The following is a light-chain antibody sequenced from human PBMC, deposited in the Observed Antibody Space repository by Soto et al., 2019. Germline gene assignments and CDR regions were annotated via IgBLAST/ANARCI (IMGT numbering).Light chain of an antibody. J-gene: IGKJ1*01. CDR3: QQRSEWPRT. Sequence: EIVLTQSPATLSLSPGERATLSCRASQSISSSLAWYQQKPGQAPRLLIYDASTRATGFPARFSGSGXGTXXXXXXGXLEPEDFAVYYCQQRSEWPRTFGQGTKVEVK. CDR1: QSISSS. V-gene: IGKV3-11*01. CDR2: DAS.